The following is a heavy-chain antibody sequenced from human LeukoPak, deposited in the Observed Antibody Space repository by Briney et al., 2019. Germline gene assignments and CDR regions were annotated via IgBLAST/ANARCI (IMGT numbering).Heavy chain of an antibody. CDR1: GGTFSSYA. V-gene: IGHV1-69*01. Sequence: SVKVSCKASGGTFSSYAISWVRQAPGQGLEWMGGIIPIFGTANYAQKFQGRVTITADESTSTAYMELSSLRSDDTAVYYCARSDRGHYDFWSGYLIGITFPDYWGQGTLVTVSS. D-gene: IGHD3-3*01. CDR2: IIPIFGTA. J-gene: IGHJ4*02. CDR3: ARSDRGHYDFWSGYLIGITFPDY.